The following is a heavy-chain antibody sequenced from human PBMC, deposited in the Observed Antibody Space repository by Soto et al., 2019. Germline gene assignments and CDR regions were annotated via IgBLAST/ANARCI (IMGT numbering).Heavy chain of an antibody. CDR2: ISSRSSYI. CDR1: GLTFSSYR. V-gene: IGHV3-21*01. D-gene: IGHD3-22*01. CDR3: VSRYHHYDAFDI. J-gene: IGHJ3*02. Sequence: PGGSLRLSXAASGLTFSSYRMNWVRQAPGRGLEWVSSISSRSSYIYYADSVKGRFTISRDNAKNSLYLQMTSLRAEDTAVYYCVSRYHHYDAFDIWGQGTMVTVSS.